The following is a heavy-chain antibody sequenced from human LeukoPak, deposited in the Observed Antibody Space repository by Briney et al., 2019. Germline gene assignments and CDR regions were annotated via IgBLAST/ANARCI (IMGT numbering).Heavy chain of an antibody. CDR3: AKVGDCSSTSCRHFDY. CDR1: GFIFSSYA. V-gene: IGHV3-9*01. CDR2: ISWNSGSI. D-gene: IGHD2-2*01. J-gene: IGHJ4*02. Sequence: SGGSLRLSCAASGFIFSSYAMHWVRQAPGKGLEWVSGISWNSGSIGYADSVKGRFTISRDNAKNSLYLQMNSLRAEDTALYYCAKVGDCSSTSCRHFDYWGQGTLVTVSS.